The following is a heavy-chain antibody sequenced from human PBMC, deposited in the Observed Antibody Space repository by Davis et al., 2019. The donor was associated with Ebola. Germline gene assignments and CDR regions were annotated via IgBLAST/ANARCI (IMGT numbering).Heavy chain of an antibody. D-gene: IGHD2-15*01. CDR1: GFTFSSYG. J-gene: IGHJ4*02. CDR2: ISYDGSNK. V-gene: IGHV3-30*18. CDR3: AKAKDRIVVVVAATEY. Sequence: GGSLRLSCAASGFTFSSYGMHWVRQAPGKGLEWVAVISYDGSNKYYADSVKGRFTISRDNSKNTLYLQMNSLRAEDTDVYYCAKAKDRIVVVVAATEYWGQGTLVTVSS.